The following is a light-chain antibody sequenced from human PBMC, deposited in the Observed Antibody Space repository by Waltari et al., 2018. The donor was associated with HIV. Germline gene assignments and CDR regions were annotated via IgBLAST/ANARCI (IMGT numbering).Light chain of an antibody. CDR2: DVS. Sequence: VSGSPGQSITISCTGTSSDVGGYNYVSWYQQHPGKAPKVMIYDVSKRPSGVSNRFSGSKSGNTASLTISGLQAEDEADYFCCSYAGSSTGVFGGGTKLTVL. CDR3: CSYAGSSTGV. V-gene: IGLV2-23*02. J-gene: IGLJ2*01. CDR1: SSDVGGYNY.